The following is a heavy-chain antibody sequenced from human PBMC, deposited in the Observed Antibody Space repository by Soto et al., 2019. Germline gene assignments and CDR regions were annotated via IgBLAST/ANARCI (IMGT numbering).Heavy chain of an antibody. J-gene: IGHJ4*02. Sequence: QVQLQESGPGLVKPSETLSLTCTVSGGSVSSGNHYWSWIRQPPGKELEFIAYVFYSGSDNYNPSLKRRVPTSIDTSKNQFSLNLRSVTAADTAVYYCARGRGYGYGIDYWGQGTLVTVSS. CDR3: ARGRGYGYGIDY. V-gene: IGHV4-61*01. CDR2: VFYSGSD. CDR1: GGSVSSGNHY. D-gene: IGHD5-18*01.